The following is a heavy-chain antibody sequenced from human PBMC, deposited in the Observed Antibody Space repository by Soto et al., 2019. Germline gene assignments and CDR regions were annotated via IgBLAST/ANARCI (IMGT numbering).Heavy chain of an antibody. CDR3: VFGVTPTPLFDY. CDR1: GFTFSSSW. J-gene: IGHJ4*02. Sequence: GGSLRLSCAASGFTFSSSWMHWVRQAPGKGLVWVSRINSVGSITTYADSVKGRFTISRDNAKNTLYLQINSLRAEDTAVYYCVFGVTPTPLFDYWGQGTLVTVSS. V-gene: IGHV3-74*01. CDR2: INSVGSIT. D-gene: IGHD4-4*01.